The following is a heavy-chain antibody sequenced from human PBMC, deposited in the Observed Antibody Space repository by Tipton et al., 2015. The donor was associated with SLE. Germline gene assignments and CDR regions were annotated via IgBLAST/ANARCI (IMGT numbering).Heavy chain of an antibody. CDR3: ASGRAVAGGDSFDY. CDR2: IDYSGST. J-gene: IGHJ4*02. D-gene: IGHD6-19*01. V-gene: IGHV4-59*01. Sequence: GSLRLSCTVSGGSISSYYWSWIRQPPGKGLEWIGYIDYSGSTNYNPSLKSRVNISVDTSKNQFSLKLSSVTAADTAVYYCASGRAVAGGDSFDYWGQGTLVTVSS. CDR1: GGSISSYY.